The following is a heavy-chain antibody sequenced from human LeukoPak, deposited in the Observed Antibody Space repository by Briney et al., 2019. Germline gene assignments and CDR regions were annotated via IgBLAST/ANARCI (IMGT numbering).Heavy chain of an antibody. Sequence: SETLSLTCTVSGGSISSYYWSWIRQPAGKGLEWIGRIYTSGSTNYNPSLKSRVTMSVDTSKNQFSLKLSSVTAADTAVHYCARVGNIVVGDYYYMDVWGKGTTVTVSS. D-gene: IGHD2-2*01. CDR2: IYTSGST. V-gene: IGHV4-4*07. CDR1: GGSISSYY. J-gene: IGHJ6*03. CDR3: ARVGNIVVGDYYYMDV.